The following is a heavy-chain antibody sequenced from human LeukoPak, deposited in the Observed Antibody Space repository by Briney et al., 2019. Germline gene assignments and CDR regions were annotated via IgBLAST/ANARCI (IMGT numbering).Heavy chain of an antibody. D-gene: IGHD6-13*01. CDR1: GFTFSSYA. CDR2: ISYDGSNK. Sequence: GGSLRLSCAASGFTFSSYAMHWVRQAPGKGLEWVAVISYDGSNKYYADSVKGRLTISRDNSKNTLYLQMNSLRAEDTAVYYCARDPAGPSSWDYFDYWGQGTLVTVSS. V-gene: IGHV3-30*04. J-gene: IGHJ4*02. CDR3: ARDPAGPSSWDYFDY.